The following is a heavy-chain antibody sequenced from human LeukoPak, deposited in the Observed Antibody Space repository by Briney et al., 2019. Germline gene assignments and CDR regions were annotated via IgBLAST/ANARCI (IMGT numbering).Heavy chain of an antibody. CDR1: GGTFSSYA. D-gene: IGHD3-9*01. CDR3: ASSLRADWLFPPVV. J-gene: IGHJ4*02. CDR2: IIPIFGTA. V-gene: IGHV1-69*13. Sequence: ASVKVSCKASGGTFSSYAISWVRQAPGQGLEWMGGIIPIFGTASYAQKFQGRVTITADESTSTAYMELSSLRSEDTAVYYCASSLRADWLFPPVVWGQGTLVTVSS.